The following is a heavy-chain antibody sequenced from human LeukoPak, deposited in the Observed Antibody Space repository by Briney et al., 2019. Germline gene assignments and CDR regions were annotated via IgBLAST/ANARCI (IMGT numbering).Heavy chain of an antibody. CDR2: IWYDGSNE. V-gene: IGHV3-30*02. Sequence: PGGSLRLSCAASGFTFSSYTIHWVRQAPGKGLEWVAAIWYDGSNEYYADSVKGRFTISRDNSKNTLYLQMNSLRAEDTAVYYCAMWLLSFDYWGQGTLVTVSS. CDR1: GFTFSSYT. J-gene: IGHJ4*02. CDR3: AMWLLSFDY. D-gene: IGHD3-22*01.